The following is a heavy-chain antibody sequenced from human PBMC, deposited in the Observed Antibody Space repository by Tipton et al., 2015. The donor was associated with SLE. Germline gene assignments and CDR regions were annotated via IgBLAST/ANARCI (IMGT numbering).Heavy chain of an antibody. V-gene: IGHV4-59*01. CDR1: GASISTYY. CDR2: IYHTGST. CDR3: ARTPGGVQGQIGWYFDL. J-gene: IGHJ2*01. D-gene: IGHD3-10*01. Sequence: TLSLTCTVSGASISTYYWSWIRQPPGKGLEWIGYIYHTGSTNYNPSLKSRVTISVDTSKNQFSLKLSSVTAADTAVYYCARTPGGVQGQIGWYFDLWGRGTLVTVSS.